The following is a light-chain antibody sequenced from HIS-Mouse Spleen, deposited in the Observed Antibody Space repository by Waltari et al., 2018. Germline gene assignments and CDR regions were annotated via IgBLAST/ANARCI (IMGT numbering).Light chain of an antibody. CDR3: YSTDSSGNHRRV. Sequence: SYELTQPPSVSVSPGQTASITFSGDAVPKKYAYWYQQKSGQAPVLVIYEDSKRPSGIPERFSGSSSGTMATLTISGAQVEDEADYYCYSTDSSGNHRRVFGGGTKLTVL. CDR1: AVPKKY. J-gene: IGLJ3*02. V-gene: IGLV3-10*01. CDR2: EDS.